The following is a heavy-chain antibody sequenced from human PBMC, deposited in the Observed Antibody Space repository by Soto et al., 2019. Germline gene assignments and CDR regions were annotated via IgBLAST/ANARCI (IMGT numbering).Heavy chain of an antibody. D-gene: IGHD2-21*01. J-gene: IGHJ6*03. CDR3: VRVALFNYYYYMDV. CDR2: TRNKANSYTT. CDR1: GFTFSDHY. Sequence: EVQLVESGGGLVQPGGSLRLSCAASGFTFSDHYMDWVRQAPGKGLEWVGRTRNKANSYTTDYAASVKGRFTISRDDSKNSLYLQMNSLKTDDMAVYYCVRVALFNYYYYMDVWGKGTTVTVSS. V-gene: IGHV3-72*01.